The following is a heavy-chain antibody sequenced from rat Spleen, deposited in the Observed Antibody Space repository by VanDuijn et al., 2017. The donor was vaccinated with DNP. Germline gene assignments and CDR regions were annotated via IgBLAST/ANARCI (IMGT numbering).Heavy chain of an antibody. J-gene: IGHJ1*01. CDR1: GFTFNNYW. CDR3: ARHGRVTTVATYWYFDF. D-gene: IGHD1-3*01. V-gene: IGHV5-31*01. Sequence: EVQLVESGGDLVQPGRSLKLSCVASGFTFNNYWMTWIRQVPGKGLEWVASITSGGGSTFYPDSVKGRFTISRDNAKSTLYLQMDSLRSEDTATYFCARHGRVTTVATYWYFDFWGPGTMVTVSS. CDR2: ITSGGGST.